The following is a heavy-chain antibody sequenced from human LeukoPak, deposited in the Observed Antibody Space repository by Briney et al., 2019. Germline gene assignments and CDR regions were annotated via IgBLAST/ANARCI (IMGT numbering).Heavy chain of an antibody. CDR3: AKEKTVRGVIPLHLYS. CDR2: ISPSHGGT. D-gene: IGHD3-10*01. CDR1: GFIFNHYA. V-gene: IGHV3-23*01. J-gene: IGHJ4*02. Sequence: GGSLRLSCAASGFIFNHYAMAWVRQAPGKGLEWVSGISPSHGGTYHADSVRGRFSISRDNSKNTLYLHMNNLRVEDSAVYYCAKEKTVRGVIPLHLYSWGQGSLVVVSS.